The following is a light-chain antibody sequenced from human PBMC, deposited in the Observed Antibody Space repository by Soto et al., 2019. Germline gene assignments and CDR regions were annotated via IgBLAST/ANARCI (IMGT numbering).Light chain of an antibody. Sequence: QSVLTQAPSASGTPGQRVTISCSGSSSNIGSNTVTWYQQVPGTAPKLLIYSNDQRPSGVPDRFSGSKSGTSASLAIAGLQSEDEADYYCAAWDDSLNGWVFGRGTQLIVL. CDR3: AAWDDSLNGWV. V-gene: IGLV1-44*01. CDR2: SND. CDR1: SSNIGSNT. J-gene: IGLJ3*02.